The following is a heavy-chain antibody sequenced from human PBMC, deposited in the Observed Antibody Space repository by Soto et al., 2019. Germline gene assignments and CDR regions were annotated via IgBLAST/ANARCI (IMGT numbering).Heavy chain of an antibody. V-gene: IGHV3-21*01. CDR1: GFTFSSYS. D-gene: IGHD3-9*01. CDR3: ARDSTRTVLRYFDWPKNWFDP. J-gene: IGHJ5*02. CDR2: ISSSSYI. Sequence: GGSLRLSCAASGFTFSSYSMNWVRQAPGKGLEWVSSISSSSYIYYADSVKGRFTISRDNAKNSLYLQMNSLRAEDTAVYYCARDSTRTVLRYFDWPKNWFDPWGQGTLVTVSS.